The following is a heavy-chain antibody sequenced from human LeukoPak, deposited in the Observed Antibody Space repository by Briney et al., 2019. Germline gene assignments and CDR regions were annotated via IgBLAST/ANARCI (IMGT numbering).Heavy chain of an antibody. J-gene: IGHJ4*02. CDR3: AREFGYCGGDCPRPLDY. D-gene: IGHD2-21*02. Sequence: ASVKVSCKASGYTFTSYGISWVRQAPGQGLEWMGWISAYNGNTNYAQKFQGRVTMTTDTSTSTAYMELRSLRSDDTAVYYCAREFGYCGGDCPRPLDYWGQGTLVTVSS. CDR1: GYTFTSYG. V-gene: IGHV1-18*01. CDR2: ISAYNGNT.